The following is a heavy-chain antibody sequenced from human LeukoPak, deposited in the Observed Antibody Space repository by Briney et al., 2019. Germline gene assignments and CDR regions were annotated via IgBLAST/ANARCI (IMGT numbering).Heavy chain of an antibody. CDR1: GYTFTSYD. V-gene: IGHV1-8*01. CDR3: ARDLTVGDYVNYYYYGMDV. Sequence: EASVKVSCKASGYTFTSYDINWVRRATGQGLEWMGWMNPNSGNTGYAQKFQGRVTMTRNTSISTAYMELSSLRSEDTAVYYCARDLTVGDYVNYYYYGMDVWGQGTTVTVSS. CDR2: MNPNSGNT. J-gene: IGHJ6*02. D-gene: IGHD4-17*01.